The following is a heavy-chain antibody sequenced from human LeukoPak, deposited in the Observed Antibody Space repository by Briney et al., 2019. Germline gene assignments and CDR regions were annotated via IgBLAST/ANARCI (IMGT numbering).Heavy chain of an antibody. CDR3: AKPPKEGLATEYFQH. V-gene: IGHV3-30*18. CDR1: GFTVSTNF. Sequence: GGSLRLSCVVSGFTVSTNFMSWVRQAPGKGLEWVAVISYDGSNKFYADSVKGRFTIPRDNSKNTLYLQMNSLRAEDTALYYCAKPPKEGLATEYFQHWGQGTLVTVSS. J-gene: IGHJ1*01. CDR2: ISYDGSNK.